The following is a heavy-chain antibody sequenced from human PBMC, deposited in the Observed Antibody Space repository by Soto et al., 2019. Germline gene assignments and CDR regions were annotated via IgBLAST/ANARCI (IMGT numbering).Heavy chain of an antibody. CDR2: ISGSGGST. CDR1: GFTSSSYA. V-gene: IGHV3-23*01. J-gene: IGHJ4*02. D-gene: IGHD5-18*01. Sequence: EVELLESGGGLVQPGGSLRLSCAASGFTSSSYAMSWVRQAPGKGLEWVSAISGSGGSTYYADSVKGRFTISRDNSKNTLYLQMNSLRAEDTAVYYCANNPPVIQLYTSFDYWGQGTLVTVSS. CDR3: ANNPPVIQLYTSFDY.